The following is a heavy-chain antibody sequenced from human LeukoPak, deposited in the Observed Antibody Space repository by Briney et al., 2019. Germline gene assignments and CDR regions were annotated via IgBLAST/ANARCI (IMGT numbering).Heavy chain of an antibody. CDR1: GYTFTSYG. CDR2: ISACNGNT. CDR3: ARDGIAAAGDYYYYGMDV. J-gene: IGHJ6*02. Sequence: GASVKVSCKASGYTFTSYGISWVRQAPGQGLEWMGWISACNGNTNYAQKLQGRVTMTTDTSTSTAYMELRSLRSDDTAVYYCARDGIAAAGDYYYYGMDVWGQGTTVTVSS. V-gene: IGHV1-18*01. D-gene: IGHD6-13*01.